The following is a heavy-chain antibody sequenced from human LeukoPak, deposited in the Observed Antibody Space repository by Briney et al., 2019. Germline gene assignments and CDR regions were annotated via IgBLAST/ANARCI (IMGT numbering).Heavy chain of an antibody. V-gene: IGHV1-18*01. D-gene: IGHD3-3*01. Sequence: ASVKVSCKASGYTFTSYGISWVRQAPGQGLEWMGWISAYNGNTNYAQKLQGRVTMTTGTSTSTAYMELRSLRSDDTAVYYCARARITIFGVVINYFDYWGQGTLVTVSS. CDR3: ARARITIFGVVINYFDY. J-gene: IGHJ4*02. CDR2: ISAYNGNT. CDR1: GYTFTSYG.